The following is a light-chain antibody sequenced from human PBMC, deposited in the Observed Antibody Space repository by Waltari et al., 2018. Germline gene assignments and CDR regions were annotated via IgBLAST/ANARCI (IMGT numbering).Light chain of an antibody. J-gene: IGLJ3*02. CDR3: AAWDDSVNGPV. CDR2: SNN. V-gene: IGLV1-44*01. Sequence: QSVLSQPPSMSGTPGQRIIIPCSGSSSNIGVYSVYWYQQLPGAAPKPLIFSNNQRPSGVPDRFSSSKSGTSASLAISGLQSEDEADYYCAAWDDSVNGPVFGAGTKLTVL. CDR1: SSNIGVYS.